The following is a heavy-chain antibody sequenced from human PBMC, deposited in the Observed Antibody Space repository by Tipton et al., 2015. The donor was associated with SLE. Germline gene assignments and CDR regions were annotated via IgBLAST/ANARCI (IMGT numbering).Heavy chain of an antibody. D-gene: IGHD3-9*01. CDR3: ARPIFDSQGYSGMDV. Sequence: QLVQSGAEVKKPGESLKISCKGSGYSFTSYWIGWVRQMPGKGLEWMGIIYPADSDTRYSPSFQGQVTFSADKSIRTAYLQWSSLKASDTAMYYCARPIFDSQGYSGMDVWGQGTTVTVSS. CDR2: IYPADSDT. J-gene: IGHJ6*02. V-gene: IGHV5-51*03. CDR1: GYSFTSYW.